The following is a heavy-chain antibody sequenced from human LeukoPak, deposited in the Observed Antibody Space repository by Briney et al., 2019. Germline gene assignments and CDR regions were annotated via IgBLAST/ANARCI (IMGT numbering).Heavy chain of an antibody. Sequence: GGSLRLSCAASGFTFSGSAMHWVRQASGKGLEWVGRIRSKANSYATAYAASVKGRFTISRDDSKNTAYLQMNSLKTEDTAVYYCAKDFHISSGYSLNWGQGTLVTVSS. J-gene: IGHJ4*02. CDR3: AKDFHISSGYSLN. CDR1: GFTFSGSA. D-gene: IGHD3-22*01. CDR2: IRSKANSYAT. V-gene: IGHV3-73*01.